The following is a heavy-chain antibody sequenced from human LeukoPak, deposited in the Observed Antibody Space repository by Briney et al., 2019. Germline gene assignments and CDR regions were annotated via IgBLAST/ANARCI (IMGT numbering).Heavy chain of an antibody. V-gene: IGHV3-30*18. D-gene: IGHD6-19*01. J-gene: IGHJ6*02. CDR2: ISYDGSNK. CDR3: AKLSIAVAGTGYYGMDV. Sequence: GGSLGLSCAASGFTFSSYGMHWVRQAPGKGLEWVAVISYDGSNKYYADSVKGRFTISRDNSKNTLYLQMNSLRAEDTAVYYCAKLSIAVAGTGYYGMDVWGQGTTVTVSS. CDR1: GFTFSSYG.